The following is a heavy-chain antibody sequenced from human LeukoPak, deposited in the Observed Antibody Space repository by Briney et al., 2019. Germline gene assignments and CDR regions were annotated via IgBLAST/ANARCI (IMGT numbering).Heavy chain of an antibody. CDR3: ARQGGGYTSGDFDY. CDR1: GYSFTSYW. J-gene: IGHJ4*02. V-gene: IGHV5-51*01. CDR2: IYPADSDT. D-gene: IGHD5-18*01. Sequence: GESLKISCQGPGYSFTSYWIGWVRQMPGQGLEWMGIIYPADSDTRYSPSFQGQVTISADKSITTAYLQWSSLKASDTAMYYCARQGGGYTSGDFDYWGQGTLVTVSS.